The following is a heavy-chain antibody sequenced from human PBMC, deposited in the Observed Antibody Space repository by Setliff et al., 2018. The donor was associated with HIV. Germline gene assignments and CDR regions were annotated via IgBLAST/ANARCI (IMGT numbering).Heavy chain of an antibody. CDR3: AREASGENYPDY. D-gene: IGHD1-7*01. J-gene: IGHJ4*02. Sequence: ASVKVSCKASGNTFTSYAMNWVRQAPGQGLEWMGWINTNTGKSTYAQDSTGRFVFSLDTSVSTAYLEISSLVAEDSALYYCAREASGENYPDYWGQGTMVTVSS. CDR2: INTNTGKS. V-gene: IGHV7-4-1*02. CDR1: GNTFTSYA.